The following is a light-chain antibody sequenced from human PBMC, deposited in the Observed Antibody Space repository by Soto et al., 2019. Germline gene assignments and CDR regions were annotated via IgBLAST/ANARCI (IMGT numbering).Light chain of an antibody. CDR3: QQYGSSGT. CDR1: QSVSNNY. J-gene: IGKJ1*01. V-gene: IGKV3-20*01. Sequence: EIVMTQSPATLSVSPGARAPLSCRASQSVSNNYLAWYQQKPGQAPRLLIYGASNRATGIPDRFSGSGSGTDFTLTISRLEPEDFAMYYCQQYGSSGTFGQGTKVDIK. CDR2: GAS.